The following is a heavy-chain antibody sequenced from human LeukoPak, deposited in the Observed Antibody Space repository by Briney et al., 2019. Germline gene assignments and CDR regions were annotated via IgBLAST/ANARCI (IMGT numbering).Heavy chain of an antibody. D-gene: IGHD2/OR15-2a*01. J-gene: IGHJ4*02. V-gene: IGHV4-39*07. CDR3: TRENRPFCPFAY. Sequence: SETLSLTCTVSGGSISSSSYYWGWIRQPPGKGLEWIGSIYYSGSTYYNPSLRSRVTMFLDRANNQFSLSLTSVTAADSAVYYCTRENRPFCPFAYWGQGVLVTVSS. CDR2: IYYSGST. CDR1: GGSISSSSYY.